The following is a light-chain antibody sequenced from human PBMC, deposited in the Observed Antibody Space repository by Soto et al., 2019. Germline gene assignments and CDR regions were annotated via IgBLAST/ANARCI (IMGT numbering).Light chain of an antibody. CDR2: EVS. J-gene: IGLJ2*01. Sequence: QSVLTQPASVSGSPGQSITISCTGTSSDVGAYGYVSWYQQHPGKAPKLMIYEVSYRPSGVSNRFSGSKSGNAASLTISGLQAEDEADYYCSSYTTSSTVVFGVGTKLTVL. CDR1: SSDVGAYGY. CDR3: SSYTTSSTVV. V-gene: IGLV2-14*01.